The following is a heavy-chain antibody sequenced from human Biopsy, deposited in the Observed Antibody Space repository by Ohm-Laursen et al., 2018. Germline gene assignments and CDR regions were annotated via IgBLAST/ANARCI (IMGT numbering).Heavy chain of an antibody. Sequence: TLSLTCSVSGGSMTGYEWSWIRLAPGKGLEWIGYIYYSGGTKYNPSLASRVTFSVDMSMSQFSLKLYSVTAADTAVYYCARVEAGTYDALDIWGQGTLVAVSA. D-gene: IGHD1-26*01. V-gene: IGHV4-59*01. J-gene: IGHJ3*02. CDR1: GGSMTGYE. CDR3: ARVEAGTYDALDI. CDR2: IYYSGGT.